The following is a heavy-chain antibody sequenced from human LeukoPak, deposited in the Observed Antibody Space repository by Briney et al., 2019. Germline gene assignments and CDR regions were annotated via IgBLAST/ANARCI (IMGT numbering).Heavy chain of an antibody. CDR3: ARHGGDYGDYYFDY. D-gene: IGHD4-17*01. CDR1: GGSISGYY. V-gene: IGHV4-59*01. J-gene: IGHJ4*02. Sequence: SETLSLTCSVSGGSISGYYWSWIRQPPGKGLEWIGYIYYSGSTNYNPSLKSRVTMSVDTSKNQFSLKLSSVTAADTAVYYCARHGGDYGDYYFDYWGQGTLVTVSS. CDR2: IYYSGST.